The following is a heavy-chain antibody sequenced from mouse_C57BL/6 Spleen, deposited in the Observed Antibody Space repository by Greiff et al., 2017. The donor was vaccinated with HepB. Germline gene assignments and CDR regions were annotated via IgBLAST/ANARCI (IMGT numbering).Heavy chain of an antibody. J-gene: IGHJ2*01. V-gene: IGHV5-17*01. CDR3: ASRDVGWLPFDY. CDR2: ISSGSSTI. D-gene: IGHD2-3*01. Sequence: EVKLVESGGGLVKPGGSLKLSCAASGFTFSDYGMHWVRQAPEKGLEWVAYISSGSSTIYYADTVKGRCTISRDNAKNTLFLQMTSLRSEDTAMYYCASRDVGWLPFDYWGKGTTVTVSS. CDR1: GFTFSDYG.